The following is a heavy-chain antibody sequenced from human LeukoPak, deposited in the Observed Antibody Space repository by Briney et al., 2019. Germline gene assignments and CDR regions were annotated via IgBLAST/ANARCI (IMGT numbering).Heavy chain of an antibody. CDR1: GYTFTGYY. CDR2: INPNSGGT. J-gene: IGHJ4*02. Sequence: ASVTVSCKASGYTFTGYYMHWVRPAPGQGLEWMGWINPNSGGTNYAQKFQGRVTMTRDTSISTAYMELSRLRSDDTAVYYCARVVFSVAGTFDYWGQGTLVTVSS. D-gene: IGHD6-19*01. V-gene: IGHV1-2*02. CDR3: ARVVFSVAGTFDY.